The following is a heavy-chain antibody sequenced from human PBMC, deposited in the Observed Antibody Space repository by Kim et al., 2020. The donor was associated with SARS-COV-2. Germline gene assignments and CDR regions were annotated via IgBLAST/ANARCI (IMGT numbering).Heavy chain of an antibody. CDR2: IYCSGNT. V-gene: IGHV4-39*01. J-gene: IGHJ4*02. CDR3: ARLRADNSGY. CDR1: GGSISSSSYY. D-gene: IGHD3-22*01. Sequence: SETLSLTCTVSGGSISSSSYYWGWIRQPPGKGLEWIGTIYCSGNTYYNPSLKSRVTISVDTSKNQFSQKLSFVTAADTAVYYCARLRADNSGYWGQGTLVTVSS.